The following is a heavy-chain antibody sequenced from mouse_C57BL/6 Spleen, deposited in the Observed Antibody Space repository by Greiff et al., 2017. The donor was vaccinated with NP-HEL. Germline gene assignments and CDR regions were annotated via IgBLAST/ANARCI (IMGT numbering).Heavy chain of an antibody. Sequence: QVQLQQPGTELVKPGASVKLSCKASGYTFTSYWMHWVKQRPGQGLEWIGNINPSNGGTNYNEKFKSKATLTVAKSSSTAYMQLSSLTSEDSAVYYCARSPITTVVDYAMDYWGQGTSVTVSS. V-gene: IGHV1-53*01. CDR3: ARSPITTVVDYAMDY. J-gene: IGHJ4*01. CDR1: GYTFTSYW. CDR2: INPSNGGT. D-gene: IGHD1-1*01.